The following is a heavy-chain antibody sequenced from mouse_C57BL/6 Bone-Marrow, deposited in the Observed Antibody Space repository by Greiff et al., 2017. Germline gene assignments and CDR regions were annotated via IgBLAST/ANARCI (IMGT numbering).Heavy chain of an antibody. D-gene: IGHD1-3*01. CDR2: IDPSDSYT. J-gene: IGHJ4*01. V-gene: IGHV1-59*01. CDR1: GYTFTSYW. Sequence: QVQLQQPGAELVRPGTSVKLSCKASGYTFTSYWMHWVKQRPGQGLEWIGVIDPSDSYTNYNQKFKGKATLTVDTSSSTAYMQLSSLTSEDSAVXCCARGSKGAMDYWGQGTSVTVSS. CDR3: ARGSKGAMDY.